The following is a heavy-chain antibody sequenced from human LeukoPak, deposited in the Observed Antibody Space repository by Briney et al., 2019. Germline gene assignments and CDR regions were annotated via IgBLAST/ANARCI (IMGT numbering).Heavy chain of an antibody. D-gene: IGHD4-11*01. CDR1: GGSISSYY. CDR3: ARHGNYGYYYYYYMDV. Sequence: PSETLSLTCTVSGGSISSYYWSWIRQPPGKGLEWIGYIYTSGSTNYNPSLKSRVTISVDTSKNQFSLKLSSVTAADTAVYYRARHGNYGYYYYYYMDVWGKGTTVTVSS. J-gene: IGHJ6*03. V-gene: IGHV4-4*09. CDR2: IYTSGST.